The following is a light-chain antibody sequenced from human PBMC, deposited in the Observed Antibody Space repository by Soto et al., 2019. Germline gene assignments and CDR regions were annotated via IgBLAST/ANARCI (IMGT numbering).Light chain of an antibody. J-gene: IGKJ4*01. V-gene: IGKV1-12*01. Sequence: DIQMTQSPSSVSASVGDRVTITCRASQGISSWLAWYQQKPGTAPNLLISAASSLQSGVPSRFSGSGSGTDLTLIISTLQPEGFPTYYCPQAHSLPLAFGGGTKVEI. CDR2: AAS. CDR3: PQAHSLPLA. CDR1: QGISSW.